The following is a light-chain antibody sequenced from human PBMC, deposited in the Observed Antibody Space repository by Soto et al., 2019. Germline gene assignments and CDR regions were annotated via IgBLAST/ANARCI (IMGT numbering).Light chain of an antibody. V-gene: IGLV1-44*01. J-gene: IGLJ2*01. CDR2: SNH. Sequence: QSVLTQPPSASGTPGQRVTISCSGSNSNIGSNTVNWYQQLPGTAPKLLVYSNHQRPSGVPDRFSGSKSGTSASLAISGLQSEDEADYYCAAWDDSLNAVLFGGGTKLTVL. CDR1: NSNIGSNT. CDR3: AAWDDSLNAVL.